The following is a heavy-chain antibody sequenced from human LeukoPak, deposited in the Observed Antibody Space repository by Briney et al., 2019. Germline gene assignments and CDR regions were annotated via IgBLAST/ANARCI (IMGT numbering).Heavy chain of an antibody. V-gene: IGHV1-2*02. D-gene: IGHD3-16*02. CDR1: GYTFTGYY. CDR3: ARDYYDYVWGSYRYTNFDY. CDR2: INPNSGGT. Sequence: ASVKVSCKASGYTFTGYYMHWVRQAPGQGLEWMGWINPNSGGTNYAQKLQGRVTMTTDTSTSTAYMELRSLRSDDTAVYYCARDYYDYVWGSYRYTNFDYWGQGTLVTVSS. J-gene: IGHJ4*02.